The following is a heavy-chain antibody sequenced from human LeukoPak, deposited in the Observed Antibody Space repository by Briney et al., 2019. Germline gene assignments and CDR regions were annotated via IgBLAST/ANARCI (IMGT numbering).Heavy chain of an antibody. D-gene: IGHD1-1*01. Sequence: SETLSLTCAVYGGSFSGYYWSWIRQPPGKGLEWIGYIYYSGSTNYNPSLKSRVIISVDTSKNQFSLKLTSVTAADTAVFYCARGGTSYFDYWGQGTLVTVSS. CDR1: GGSFSGYY. J-gene: IGHJ4*02. CDR2: IYYSGST. CDR3: ARGGTSYFDY. V-gene: IGHV4-59*12.